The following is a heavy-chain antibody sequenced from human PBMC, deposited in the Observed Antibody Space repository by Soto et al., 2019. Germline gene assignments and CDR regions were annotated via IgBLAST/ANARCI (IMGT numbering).Heavy chain of an antibody. D-gene: IGHD6-19*01. CDR2: IYHSGST. V-gene: IGHV4-4*02. CDR1: GGSISSSNW. CDR3: ERRPSSGWYYYGMDG. J-gene: IGHJ6*02. Sequence: EPLSLTCAVSGGSISSSNWWSWVRQPPGKGLEWIGEIYHSGSTNYNPSLKSRVTISVDKSKNQFSLTLSYVTAADTAVYYCERRPSSGWYYYGMDGWGQGTTVTVSS.